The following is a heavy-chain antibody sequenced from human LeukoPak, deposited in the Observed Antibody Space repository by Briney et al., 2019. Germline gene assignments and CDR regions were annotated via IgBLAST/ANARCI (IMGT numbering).Heavy chain of an antibody. J-gene: IGHJ6*02. CDR1: GFTLSSYS. V-gene: IGHV3-23*01. Sequence: PGGSLRLSCATSGFTLSSYSMNWVRQAPGKGLEWVSAISGSGGSTYYADSVKGRFTISRDNSKNTLYLQMNSLRAEDTAVYYCARRGRDYYYGMDVWGQGTTVTVSS. CDR3: ARRGRDYYYGMDV. D-gene: IGHD5-24*01. CDR2: ISGSGGST.